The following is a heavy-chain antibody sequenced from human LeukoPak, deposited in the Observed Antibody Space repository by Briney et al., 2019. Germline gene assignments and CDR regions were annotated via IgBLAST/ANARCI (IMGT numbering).Heavy chain of an antibody. CDR3: ARAGEIAARGFDY. CDR2: INPSGGST. Sequence: GASVKVSCKASGYTFTSYYMHWVRQAPGQGLEWMGIINPSGGSTSYAQKFQGRITMTRDMSTSTVYMELSSLRSEDTAVYYCARAGEIAARGFDYWGQGTLVTVSS. V-gene: IGHV1-46*01. J-gene: IGHJ4*02. D-gene: IGHD6-6*01. CDR1: GYTFTSYY.